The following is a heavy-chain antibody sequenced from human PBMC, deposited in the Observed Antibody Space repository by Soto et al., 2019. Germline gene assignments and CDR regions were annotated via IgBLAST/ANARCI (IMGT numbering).Heavy chain of an antibody. CDR1: GFIFSTFP. CDR3: AKPPMITASYYYSDLDV. CDR2: ISGSGIST. V-gene: IGHV3-23*01. J-gene: IGHJ6*02. Sequence: PGGSLRLSCTASGFIFSTFPMNWVRQAPGRGLEWVSGISGSGISTFYAGSVKGRFTISRDNSRNTVFLDMHSLRPEDTAVYYCAKPPMITASYYYSDLDVWGHGTTVTVSS. D-gene: IGHD3-16*01.